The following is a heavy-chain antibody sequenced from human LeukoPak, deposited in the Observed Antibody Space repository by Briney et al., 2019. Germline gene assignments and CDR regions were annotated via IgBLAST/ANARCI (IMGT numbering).Heavy chain of an antibody. Sequence: PGGSLRLSCVASGITFRTYAMSWVRQTPGKGLEWVSSISSSSRYISYADSVKGRFTISRDNAENSVYLEMNSLRAEDTAVYYCAKDPLSYHDSTGYYPSRFDPWGQGTLVTVSS. CDR3: AKDPLSYHDSTGYYPSRFDP. J-gene: IGHJ5*02. V-gene: IGHV3-21*01. CDR1: GITFRTYA. D-gene: IGHD3-22*01. CDR2: ISSSSRYI.